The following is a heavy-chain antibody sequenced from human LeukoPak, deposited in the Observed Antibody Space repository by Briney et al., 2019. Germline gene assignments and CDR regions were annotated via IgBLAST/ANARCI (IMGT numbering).Heavy chain of an antibody. V-gene: IGHV3-23*01. Sequence: PGGSLRLSCAASGFTFSSYAMSWVRQAPGKGLEWVSSISASGASTYYADSAKGRFTISRGNSKNTLYLQMHSLRPEDTAVYYCARDLEITMIVVADGGWFDPWGQGTLVTVSS. CDR2: ISASGAST. CDR3: ARDLEITMIVVADGGWFDP. J-gene: IGHJ5*02. D-gene: IGHD3-22*01. CDR1: GFTFSSYA.